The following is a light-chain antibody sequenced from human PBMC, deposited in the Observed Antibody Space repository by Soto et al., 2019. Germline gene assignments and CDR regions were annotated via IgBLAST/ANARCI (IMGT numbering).Light chain of an antibody. V-gene: IGLV1-44*01. CDR3: AAWDDRLKGVV. J-gene: IGLJ2*01. CDR1: SSNTGTNS. Sequence: QSVLTQPPSASGPPGQRVTISRSGSSSNTGTNSVNCYQHLPGTAPKLLIFNNNRRPSGVLDRCSGSKSGTSASLAISGLQAEDEAHDYCAAWDDRLKGVVFGGGTKVTVL. CDR2: NNN.